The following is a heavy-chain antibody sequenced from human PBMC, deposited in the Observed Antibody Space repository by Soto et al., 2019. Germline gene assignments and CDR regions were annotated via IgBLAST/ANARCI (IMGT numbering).Heavy chain of an antibody. J-gene: IGHJ5*02. V-gene: IGHV3-23*01. CDR1: GFTFSSYA. Sequence: GSLRLSCAASGFTFSSYAMSWVRQAPGKGLEWVSAISGSGGSTYYADSVKGRFTISRDNSKNTLYLQMNSLRAEDTAVYYCAKEGITMIVVVMALGWFDPWGQGTLVTVSS. D-gene: IGHD3-22*01. CDR3: AKEGITMIVVVMALGWFDP. CDR2: ISGSGGST.